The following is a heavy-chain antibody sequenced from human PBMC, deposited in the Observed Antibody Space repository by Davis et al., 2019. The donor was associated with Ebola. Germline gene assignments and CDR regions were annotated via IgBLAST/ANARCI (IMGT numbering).Heavy chain of an antibody. V-gene: IGHV3-21*04. D-gene: IGHD2-15*01. CDR3: AREGRRRCSGGSCYSDY. Sequence: GESLKISCAASGFTFSSYSMNWVRQAPGKGLEWVSSISSSSSYIYYADSVKGRFTISRDNAKNSLYLQMNSLRAEDTAVYYCAREGRRRCSGGSCYSDYWGQGTLVTVSS. J-gene: IGHJ4*02. CDR1: GFTFSSYS. CDR2: ISSSSSYI.